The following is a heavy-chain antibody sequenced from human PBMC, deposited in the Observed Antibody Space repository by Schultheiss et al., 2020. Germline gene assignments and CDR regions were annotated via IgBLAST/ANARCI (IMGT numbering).Heavy chain of an antibody. CDR3: TTDSSNSRYYYYYGMDV. V-gene: IGHV3-15*01. J-gene: IGHJ6*02. Sequence: WGSLRLSCAASGFTFDDYAMHWVRQAPGKGLEWVGRIKSKTDGGTTDYAAPVKGRFTISRDDSKNTLYLQMNSLRAEDTAVYYCTTDSSNSRYYYYYGMDVWGQGTTVTVSS. D-gene: IGHD4-11*01. CDR1: GFTFDDYA. CDR2: IKSKTDGGTT.